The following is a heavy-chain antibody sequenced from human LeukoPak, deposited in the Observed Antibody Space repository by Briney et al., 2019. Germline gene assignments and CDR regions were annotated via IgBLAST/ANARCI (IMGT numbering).Heavy chain of an antibody. D-gene: IGHD1-7*01. Sequence: GGSLRLSCAASGFTFSSYWIHWVRQVPGKGLVWVSRIDYDGSITNYADSVKGRFTISRDNARNTLYLQMNSLRVDDTAVYYCVKDLGGNYDYWGQGTTVTVSS. V-gene: IGHV3-74*01. CDR3: VKDLGGNYDY. CDR2: IDYDGSIT. J-gene: IGHJ4*03. CDR1: GFTFSSYW.